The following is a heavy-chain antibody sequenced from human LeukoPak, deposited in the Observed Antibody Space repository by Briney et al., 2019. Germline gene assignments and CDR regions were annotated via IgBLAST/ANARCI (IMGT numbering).Heavy chain of an antibody. CDR2: IIPIFGTA. D-gene: IGHD3-22*01. CDR1: GGTFSSYA. V-gene: IGHV1-69*13. CDR3: ATRAGDSSGYYDAFDI. J-gene: IGHJ3*02. Sequence: SVKVSCKASGGTFSSYAISWVRQAPGQGLEWMGGIIPIFGTANYAQKFQGRVTITADESTSTAYMELSSLRSEDTAVYYCATRAGDSSGYYDAFDIWGQGTMVTVSS.